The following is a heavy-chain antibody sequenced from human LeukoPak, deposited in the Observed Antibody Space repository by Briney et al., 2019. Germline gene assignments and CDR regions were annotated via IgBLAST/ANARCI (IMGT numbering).Heavy chain of an antibody. J-gene: IGHJ4*02. CDR3: ARTRRGVRGVIITPFDY. CDR2: INHSGST. Sequence: SETLSLTCAVYGGSFSGYYWSWIRQPPGKGLEWIGEINHSGSTNYNPSLKSRVTISVDTSKNQFSLKLSSVTAADTAVYYCARTRRGVRGVIITPFDYWGQGTLVTVSS. V-gene: IGHV4-34*01. D-gene: IGHD3-10*01. CDR1: GGSFSGYY.